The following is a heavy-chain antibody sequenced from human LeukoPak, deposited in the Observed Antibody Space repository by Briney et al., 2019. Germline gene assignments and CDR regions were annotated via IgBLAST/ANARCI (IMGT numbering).Heavy chain of an antibody. CDR2: INSDGSGT. V-gene: IGHV3-74*01. J-gene: IGHJ4*02. D-gene: IGHD3-10*01. Sequence: GGSLRLPCAASGFTLSSYWMHWVRQAPGKGLVWVSRINSDGSGTTYADSVKGRFTISRDNAKNTLYLQMNSLRAEDTAVYYCVRGVADSYGQFDNWGQGTLVTVSS. CDR3: VRGVADSYGQFDN. CDR1: GFTLSSYW.